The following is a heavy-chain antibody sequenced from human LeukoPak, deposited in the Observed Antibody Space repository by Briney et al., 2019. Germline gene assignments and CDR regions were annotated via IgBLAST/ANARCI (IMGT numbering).Heavy chain of an antibody. CDR1: GGSISSIGDY. J-gene: IGHJ5*02. V-gene: IGHV4-39*01. D-gene: IGHD6-19*01. CDR2: MYYSGST. CDR3: ARKRRIAVATMTWFDP. Sequence: SETLSLTCTVSGGSISSIGDYWGWIRQPPGKGLEWIGSMYYSGSTYYNPSLKSRVTISVDTSKNQFSLKLSSMTAADTAVYYCARKRRIAVATMTWFDPWGQGTLVTVSS.